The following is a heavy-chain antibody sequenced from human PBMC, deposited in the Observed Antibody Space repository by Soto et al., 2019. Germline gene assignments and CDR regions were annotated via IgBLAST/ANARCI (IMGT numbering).Heavy chain of an antibody. CDR1: VFTFSSYA. D-gene: IGHD3-16*02. V-gene: IGHV3-23*01. CDR3: AKGFYEYVWGSYRPFDY. CDR2: ISGNGGST. Sequence: WWSLRLSCSASVFTFSSYAMSWFRQAPGKGLEWVSAISGNGGSTYYADSVKGRFTISRDNSKNTLYLQMNSLRAEDTAVYYCAKGFYEYVWGSYRPFDYWGQGTLVTVSS. J-gene: IGHJ4*02.